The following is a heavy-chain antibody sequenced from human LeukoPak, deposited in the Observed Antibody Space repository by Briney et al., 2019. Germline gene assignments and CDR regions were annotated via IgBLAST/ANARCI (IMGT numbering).Heavy chain of an antibody. J-gene: IGHJ4*02. D-gene: IGHD2-2*01. CDR3: VSALYCSSTSCYWYYFDY. CDR1: GYTFTGYY. CDR2: INPNSGGT. V-gene: IGHV1-2*02. Sequence: GASVKVSCKASGYTFTGYYMHWVRQAPGQGLEWMGWINPNSGGTNYAQKFQGRVTMTRDTSISTAYMELSRLRSDDTAVYYCVSALYCSSTSCYWYYFDYWGQRTLVTVSS.